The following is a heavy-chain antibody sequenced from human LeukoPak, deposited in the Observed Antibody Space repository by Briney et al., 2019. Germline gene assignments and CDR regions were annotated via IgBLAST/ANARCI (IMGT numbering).Heavy chain of an antibody. CDR2: VYYSGST. CDR3: ARDLSVSGYSSGLGVTWFDP. J-gene: IGHJ5*02. V-gene: IGHV4-39*07. CDR1: GGSISSNYYY. D-gene: IGHD6-19*01. Sequence: NLRETLSLTCTVSGGSISSNYYYWGWIRQPPGKGLEWIASVYYSGSTYYNPSLKSRVTISVDTSKNQFSLKLSSVTAADTAVYYCARDLSVSGYSSGLGVTWFDPWGQGTLVTVSS.